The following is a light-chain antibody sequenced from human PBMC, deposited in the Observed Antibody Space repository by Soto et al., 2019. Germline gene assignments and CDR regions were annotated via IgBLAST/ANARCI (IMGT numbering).Light chain of an antibody. CDR2: DTS. CDR3: QQRSNWPLT. CDR1: QSVSTY. J-gene: IGKJ4*01. Sequence: EIVLTQSPATLSLSPGESVTLSCRASQSVSTYLAWYQQKPDQAPRLLIYDTSNRAAGIPARFSGSGSGTDFTLTINSLEPDDFAVYFCQQRSNWPLTFGGGANVEI. V-gene: IGKV3-11*01.